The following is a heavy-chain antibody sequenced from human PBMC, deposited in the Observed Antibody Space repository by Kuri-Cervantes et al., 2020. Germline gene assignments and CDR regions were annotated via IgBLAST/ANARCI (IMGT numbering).Heavy chain of an antibody. CDR1: GFTFDDYT. CDR2: ISWDGGST. V-gene: IGHV3-43*01. J-gene: IGHJ6*02. Sequence: GESLKISCAASGFTFDDYTMHWVRQAPGKGLEWVSLISWDGGSTYYADSVKGRFTISRDNSKNSLYLQMNSLRTEDTALYYCAKEDGLVLDYGDYVAEHYYYGMDVWGQGTTVTVSS. D-gene: IGHD4-17*01. CDR3: AKEDGLVLDYGDYVAEHYYYGMDV.